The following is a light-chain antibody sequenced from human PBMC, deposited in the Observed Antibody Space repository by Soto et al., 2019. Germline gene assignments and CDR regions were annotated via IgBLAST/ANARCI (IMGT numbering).Light chain of an antibody. V-gene: IGKV1-5*01. CDR3: QQYNTYAT. Sequence: DIQMTQSPSSLSASAGDRVTITCRASQNIRNLLAWYQQKPGKAPKPLIYDASTLKTGVPSRFSGSGSGSEFNFTITGLQPDDFATYFCQQYNTYATFGQGTRLEIK. J-gene: IGKJ5*01. CDR1: QNIRNL. CDR2: DAS.